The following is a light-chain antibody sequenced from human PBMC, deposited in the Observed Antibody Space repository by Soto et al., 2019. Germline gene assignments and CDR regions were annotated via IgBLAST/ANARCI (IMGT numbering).Light chain of an antibody. Sequence: EIVMTQSTATLSVSPGDRATLSGRASQSVSNNVAWYQKKPGQAPRLLIYGASTRATSIPARFSGRGSATEFTLTISILQSEDFAFYYCQQSNNWWTFGQGTKVEIK. CDR3: QQSNNWWT. CDR1: QSVSNN. J-gene: IGKJ1*01. V-gene: IGKV3-15*01. CDR2: GAS.